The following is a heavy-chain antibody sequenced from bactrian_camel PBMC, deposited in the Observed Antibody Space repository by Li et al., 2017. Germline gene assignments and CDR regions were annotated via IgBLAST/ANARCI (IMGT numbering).Heavy chain of an antibody. CDR2: IYTGDGST. CDR3: VRQFSGNDFGY. D-gene: IGHD6*01. J-gene: IGHJ6*01. Sequence: VQLVESGGGLVQPGGSLRLSCAVSGFAFSMYVMIWVRQAPGKGLEWVSSIYTGDGSTNSADSVKGRFTISRDNTKNMLYLQMSSLKPDDTAVYYCVRQFSGNDFGYWGQGTQVTVS. CDR1: GFAFSMYV. V-gene: IGHV3S10*01.